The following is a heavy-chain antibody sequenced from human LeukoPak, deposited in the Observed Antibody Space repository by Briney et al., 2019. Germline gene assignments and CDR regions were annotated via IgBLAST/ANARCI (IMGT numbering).Heavy chain of an antibody. CDR3: ARDQGSGINYYYYYMDV. CDR1: GLTFSSYS. J-gene: IGHJ6*03. CDR2: ISSLSGTI. V-gene: IGHV3-48*04. D-gene: IGHD3-10*01. Sequence: GGSLRLSCEASGLTFSSYSMNWVRQAPGEGREWISYISSLSGTINYADSVKGRFTISRDNAKNSLYLQMNSLRAEDTAVYYCARDQGSGINYYYYYMDVWGKGTTVTVSS.